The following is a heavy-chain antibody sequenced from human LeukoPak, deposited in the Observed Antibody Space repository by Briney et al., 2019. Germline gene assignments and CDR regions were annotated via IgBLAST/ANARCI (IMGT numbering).Heavy chain of an antibody. CDR1: GFTFSSYG. CDR2: IRYDGSNK. V-gene: IGHV3-30*02. J-gene: IGHJ4*02. D-gene: IGHD6-13*01. Sequence: PGGSLRLSCAASGFTFSSYGMHWVRQAPGKGLEWVAFIRYDGSNKYYADSVKGRFTISRDNAKNSLYLQMNSLRAEDTAVYYCAGFIAAPYYFDYWGRGTLVTVSS. CDR3: AGFIAAPYYFDY.